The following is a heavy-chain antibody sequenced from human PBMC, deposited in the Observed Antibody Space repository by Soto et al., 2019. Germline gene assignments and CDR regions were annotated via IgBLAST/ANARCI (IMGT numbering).Heavy chain of an antibody. CDR2: LYWDDDK. J-gene: IGHJ4*02. CDR1: GFSLSTSEVG. CDR3: VHRAGMGGNSWLPGH. D-gene: IGHD6-13*01. Sequence: QITLKESGPTLVKPTQTLTLTCTFSGFSLSTSEVGVGWIRQPPGKALEWLALLYWDDDKRYNPSLKSRLTSTKDPSKTQVVLTLTNMDPLDTATYYCVHRAGMGGNSWLPGHWGQGTLVTVSS. V-gene: IGHV2-5*02.